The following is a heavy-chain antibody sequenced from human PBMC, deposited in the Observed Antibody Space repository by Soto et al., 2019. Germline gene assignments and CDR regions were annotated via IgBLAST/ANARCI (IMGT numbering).Heavy chain of an antibody. CDR2: ISYGGSNK. CDR1: GFTFSSYA. D-gene: IGHD4-4*01. CDR3: ARGVEMATITGYFDY. V-gene: IGHV3-30-3*01. Sequence: QVQLVESGGGVVQPGRSLRLSCAASGFTFSSYAMHWVRQAPGTGLEWVAVISYGGSNKYYADSVKGRFTISRDNSKNTLYLQMNSLRAEDTAVYYCARGVEMATITGYFDYWGQGTLVTVSS. J-gene: IGHJ4*02.